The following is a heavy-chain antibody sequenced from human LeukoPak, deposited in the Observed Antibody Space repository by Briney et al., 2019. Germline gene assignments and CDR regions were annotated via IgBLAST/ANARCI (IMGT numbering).Heavy chain of an antibody. CDR2: INPNSGGT. Sequence: ASVKVSCKASGYTFTGYYMHWVRQAPGQGLEWMGWINPNSGGTNYAQKFQGRVTMTRDTSISTAYMELSRLRSDDTAVYYCARAPGTVAGGLDYWGQGTLVTVSS. D-gene: IGHD6-19*01. V-gene: IGHV1-2*02. CDR1: GYTFTGYY. J-gene: IGHJ4*02. CDR3: ARAPGTVAGGLDY.